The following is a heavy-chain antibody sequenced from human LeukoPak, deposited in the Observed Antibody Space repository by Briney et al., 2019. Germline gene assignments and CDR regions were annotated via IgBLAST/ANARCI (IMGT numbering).Heavy chain of an antibody. J-gene: IGHJ6*03. CDR3: AKPYEYSSSSWGYYYYYMDV. D-gene: IGHD6-6*01. V-gene: IGHV3-23*01. CDR1: GFTFSSYA. CDR2: VSTSGGST. Sequence: PGGSLRLSCAASGFTFSSYAMSWVRQAPGKGLEWVSAVSTSGGSTYYADSVKGRFTISRDNSKNTLYLQMNSLRAEDTAVYHCAKPYEYSSSSWGYYYYYMDVWGKGTTVTVSS.